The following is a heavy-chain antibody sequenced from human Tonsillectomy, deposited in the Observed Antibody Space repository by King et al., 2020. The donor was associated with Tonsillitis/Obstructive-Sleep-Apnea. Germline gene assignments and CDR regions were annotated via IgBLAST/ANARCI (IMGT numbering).Heavy chain of an antibody. CDR2: IYSGGST. CDR3: AREHQDYVGSNWFDP. Sequence: VQLVESGGGLVQPGGSLRLSCAASGFTVSSNYMSWVRQAPGKGLEWVSVIYSGGSTYYADSVKGRFTISRDNSKNTLYLQMNSLRAEDTAVYYCAREHQDYVGSNWFDPWGQGTLVTVSS. J-gene: IGHJ5*02. D-gene: IGHD4-17*01. CDR1: GFTVSSNY. V-gene: IGHV3-66*01.